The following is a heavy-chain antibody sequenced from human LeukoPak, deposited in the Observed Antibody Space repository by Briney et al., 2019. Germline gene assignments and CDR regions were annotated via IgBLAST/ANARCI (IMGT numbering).Heavy chain of an antibody. Sequence: GGSLRLSCAASGFTVSSNYMSWVRQAPGKGLEWVSVIYSGGSTYYADSVKGRSTISKDNSKNTLHLQMNSLRAEDTAVYYCARGLALDYWGQGTLVTVSS. CDR1: GFTVSSNY. V-gene: IGHV3-53*01. CDR3: ARGLALDY. J-gene: IGHJ4*02. D-gene: IGHD6-19*01. CDR2: IYSGGST.